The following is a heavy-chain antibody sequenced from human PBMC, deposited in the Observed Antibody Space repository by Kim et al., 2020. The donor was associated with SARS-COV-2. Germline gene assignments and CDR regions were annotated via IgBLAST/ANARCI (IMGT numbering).Heavy chain of an antibody. D-gene: IGHD3-22*01. Sequence: SETLSLTCTVSGGSISSSSYYWGWIRQPPGKGLEWIGSIYYSGSTYYNPSLKSRVTISVDTSKNQFSLKLSSVTAADTAVYYCARAAYYYDSSGEAPNWFDPWGQGTLVTVSS. CDR1: GGSISSSSYY. V-gene: IGHV4-39*07. J-gene: IGHJ5*02. CDR2: IYYSGST. CDR3: ARAAYYYDSSGEAPNWFDP.